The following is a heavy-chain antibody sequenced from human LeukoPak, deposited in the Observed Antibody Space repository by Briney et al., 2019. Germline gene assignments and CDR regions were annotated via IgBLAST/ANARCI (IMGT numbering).Heavy chain of an antibody. J-gene: IGHJ4*02. CDR2: IYYSGNT. CDR3: ARAPHFFDTSGSRYYFDY. V-gene: IGHV4-39*07. CDR1: GGSIRSTTYY. Sequence: SETLSLTCSVSGGSIRSTTYYWGWIRQPPGKGLEWIGSIYYSGNTYYSPSLMSRVTISVDTSKNQFSLNLSSVTAADTAVYYCARAPHFFDTSGSRYYFDYWGQGTLVTVSS. D-gene: IGHD3-22*01.